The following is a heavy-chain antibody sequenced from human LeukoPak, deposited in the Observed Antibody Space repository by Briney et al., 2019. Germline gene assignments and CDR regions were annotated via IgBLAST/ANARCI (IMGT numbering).Heavy chain of an antibody. CDR1: GFTFSSYG. Sequence: PGGSLRLSCAASGFTFSSYGMHWVRQAPGKGLEWVAVIWYDGTNKNYAESVKGRFTISRDNAMNTLYLQVNSLRAEDTAVYYCASGGGWNDKFHYWGQGTLVTVSS. CDR3: ASGGGWNDKFHY. J-gene: IGHJ4*02. V-gene: IGHV3-33*01. CDR2: IWYDGTNK. D-gene: IGHD1-1*01.